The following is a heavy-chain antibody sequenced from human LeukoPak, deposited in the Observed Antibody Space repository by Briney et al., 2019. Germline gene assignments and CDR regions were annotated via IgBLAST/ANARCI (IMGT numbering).Heavy chain of an antibody. V-gene: IGHV4-59*01. D-gene: IGHD2-21*02. CDR2: IYYSGST. CDR3: GRMLVAYCGGDCYGAEYFQH. J-gene: IGHJ1*01. CDR1: GGSISSYY. Sequence: PSETLSLTCTVSGGSISSYYWSWIRQPPGKGLEWIGYIYYSGSTNYNPSLKSRVTISVDTSKNQFSLKLSSVTAADTAVYYCGRMLVAYCGGDCYGAEYFQHWGQGTLVTVSS.